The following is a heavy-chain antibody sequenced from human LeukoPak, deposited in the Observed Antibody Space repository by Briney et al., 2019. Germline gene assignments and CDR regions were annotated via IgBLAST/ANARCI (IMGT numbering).Heavy chain of an antibody. CDR2: IYYSGST. V-gene: IGHV4-39*07. D-gene: IGHD3-22*01. Sequence: PSETLSLTCTVSGGSISSSSYYWGWIRQPPGKGLEWIGSIYYSGSTYYNPSLKSRVTISVDTSKNQFSLKLSSVTAADTAVYYCVVIYYDSSGYYSVFARFDYWGQGTLVTVSS. J-gene: IGHJ4*02. CDR1: GGSISSSSYY. CDR3: VVIYYDSSGYYSVFARFDY.